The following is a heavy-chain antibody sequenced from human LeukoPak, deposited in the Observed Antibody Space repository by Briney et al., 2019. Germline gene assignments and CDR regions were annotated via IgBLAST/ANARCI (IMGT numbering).Heavy chain of an antibody. Sequence: SVKVSCKASGGTFSSYAISWVRQAPGQGLEWVGGIIPSLGTANYAQKFKGRVAITADKSTSTAYMELSSLRSEDTAAYYCARDRIAVAGRKYYYYMDVWGKGTTVTVSS. CDR1: GGTFSSYA. CDR2: IIPSLGTA. CDR3: ARDRIAVAGRKYYYYMDV. D-gene: IGHD6-19*01. J-gene: IGHJ6*03. V-gene: IGHV1-69*06.